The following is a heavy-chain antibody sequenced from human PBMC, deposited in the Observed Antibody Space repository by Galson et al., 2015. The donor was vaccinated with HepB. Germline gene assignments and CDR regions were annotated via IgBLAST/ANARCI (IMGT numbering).Heavy chain of an antibody. Sequence: LRLSCAVSGFTVSKSYVSWVRQAPGRGLEWLSVIYSGGHAFYADSVQGRFTISRDTSKNTVYLQMRSLRAEDTAVYYCASPFCIGGNCYPLWYWGQGTLVTVSS. CDR3: ASPFCIGGNCYPLWY. CDR1: GFTVSKSY. CDR2: IYSGGHA. V-gene: IGHV3-53*01. D-gene: IGHD2-15*01. J-gene: IGHJ4*02.